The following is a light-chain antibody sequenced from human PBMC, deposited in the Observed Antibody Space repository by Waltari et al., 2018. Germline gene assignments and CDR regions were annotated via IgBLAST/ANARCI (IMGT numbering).Light chain of an antibody. V-gene: IGKV3-20*01. CDR2: GAS. Sequence: IVLTQSPGTLSLSPGERATLSCRASQSVSNNYLAWLQQKPGQAPRLLIYGASSRATGIPDRFSGSGSGTDFTLTISRLEPEDFAVFYCQQYGDSPYSFGRGTKLDI. CDR3: QQYGDSPYS. CDR1: QSVSNNY. J-gene: IGKJ2*03.